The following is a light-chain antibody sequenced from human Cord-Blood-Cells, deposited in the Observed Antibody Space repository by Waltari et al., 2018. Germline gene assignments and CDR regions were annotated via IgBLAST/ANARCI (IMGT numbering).Light chain of an antibody. V-gene: IGLV1-44*01. CDR3: AAWDDSLNGVV. CDR1: RSNIGSNT. J-gene: IGLJ2*01. CDR2: SNN. Sequence: QSVLTQPPSASGTPGQRVTIPCSGSRSNIGSNTVHCSQQLPGTAPKLLIYSNNQRPSGVPDRFSGSKSGTSASLAISGLQSEDEADYYCAAWDDSLNGVVFGGGTKLTVL.